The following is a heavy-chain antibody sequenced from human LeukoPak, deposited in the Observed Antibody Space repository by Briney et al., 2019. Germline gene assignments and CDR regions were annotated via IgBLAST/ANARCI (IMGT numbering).Heavy chain of an antibody. D-gene: IGHD3-22*01. Sequence: ASVKVSCKASGYTFTSYGISWVRQAPGQGLEWMGIINPSGGSTSYAQKFQGRVTMTRDMSTSTVYMELSSLRSEDTAVYYCARDRGDYYDSSGLVIDYWGQGTLVTVSS. CDR2: INPSGGST. CDR3: ARDRGDYYDSSGLVIDY. J-gene: IGHJ4*02. V-gene: IGHV1-46*01. CDR1: GYTFTSYG.